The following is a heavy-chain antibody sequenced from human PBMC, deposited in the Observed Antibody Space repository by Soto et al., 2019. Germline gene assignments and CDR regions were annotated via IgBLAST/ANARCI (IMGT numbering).Heavy chain of an antibody. D-gene: IGHD2-21*02. CDR2: ISGSGGST. V-gene: IGHV3-23*01. Sequence: PGGSLRLSCAASGFTFSSYAMSWVRQAPGKGLEWVSAISGSGGSTYYADSVKGRFTISRDNSKNTLYLQMNSLRAEDTAVYYCAKDKYCGGDCYGNYYYYGMDVWGQGTKVTVSS. J-gene: IGHJ6*02. CDR1: GFTFSSYA. CDR3: AKDKYCGGDCYGNYYYYGMDV.